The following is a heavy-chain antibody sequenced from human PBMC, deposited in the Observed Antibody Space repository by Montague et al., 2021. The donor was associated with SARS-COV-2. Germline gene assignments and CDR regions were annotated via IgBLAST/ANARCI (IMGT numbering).Heavy chain of an antibody. V-gene: IGHV2-5*01. Sequence: PALVKPTQTLTLTCTFSGFSLTTSGFGVGWIRQPPGKALEWLALIYWRDDKRYSPSLKSRLTITKDTSKNQVVLTLADMDSVDTATYYCAHRQFGSGAPPFDYWGQGVLVTVSS. J-gene: IGHJ4*02. D-gene: IGHD3-10*01. CDR2: IYWRDDK. CDR3: AHRQFGSGAPPFDY. CDR1: GFSLTTSGFG.